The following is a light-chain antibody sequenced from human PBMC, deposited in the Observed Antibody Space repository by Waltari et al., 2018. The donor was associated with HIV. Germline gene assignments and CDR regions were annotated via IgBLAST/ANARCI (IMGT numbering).Light chain of an antibody. Sequence: QSVLTQPPSASGTPGQRVTISCSGSRSNIGMNTVSSYPQLPGTAPKTFIYSNNQRPSGVPDRFSGSKSGTSASLASSGLQSEDEADYYCAAWDDSLNGWVFGGGTKLTVV. CDR3: AAWDDSLNGWV. J-gene: IGLJ3*02. CDR2: SNN. CDR1: RSNIGMNT. V-gene: IGLV1-44*01.